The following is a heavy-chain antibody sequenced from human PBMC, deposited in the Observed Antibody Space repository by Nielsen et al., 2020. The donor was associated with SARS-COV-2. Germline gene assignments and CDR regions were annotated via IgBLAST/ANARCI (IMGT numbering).Heavy chain of an antibody. J-gene: IGHJ4*02. D-gene: IGHD1-26*01. Sequence: SLKISCAASGFTFDDYAMHWVRQAPGKGLEWVSGISWNSGSIAYADSVKGRFTISRDNSENTVYLQMNSLRAEDTAVYYCARDSTGGSYFPYWGQGTLVTVSS. V-gene: IGHV3-9*01. CDR1: GFTFDDYA. CDR3: ARDSTGGSYFPY. CDR2: ISWNSGSI.